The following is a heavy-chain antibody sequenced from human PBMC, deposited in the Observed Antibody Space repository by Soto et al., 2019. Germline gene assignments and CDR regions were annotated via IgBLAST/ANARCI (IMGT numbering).Heavy chain of an antibody. CDR1: GFTFSNCA. CDR2: ISGRGGST. V-gene: IGHV3-23*01. CDR3: AKRFYREEDGYNFFDS. D-gene: IGHD5-12*01. Sequence: GGSLRLSCSASGFTFSNCAMSWVRQAPGKGLEWVSTISGRGGSTYYADSVKGRLTISRDNSKNTLFLQMNSLRAEDTAVYYCAKRFYREEDGYNFFDSWGQGTLVTVSS. J-gene: IGHJ4*02.